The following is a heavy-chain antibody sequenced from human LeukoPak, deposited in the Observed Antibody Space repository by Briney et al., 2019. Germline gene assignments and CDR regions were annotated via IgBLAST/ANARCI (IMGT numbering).Heavy chain of an antibody. Sequence: ASVKVSCKASGYTFTSYGISWVRQAPGQGLEWMGWISAYNGNTNYAQKLQGRVTMTTDTSTSTAYMELRSLRSDDTAVYYCARGYYYDSSALLPDYWGQGSLVTVST. CDR3: ARGYYYDSSALLPDY. CDR1: GYTFTSYG. J-gene: IGHJ4*02. D-gene: IGHD3-22*01. CDR2: ISAYNGNT. V-gene: IGHV1-18*01.